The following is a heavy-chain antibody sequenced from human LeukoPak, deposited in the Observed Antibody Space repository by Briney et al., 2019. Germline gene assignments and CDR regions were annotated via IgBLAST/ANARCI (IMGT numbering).Heavy chain of an antibody. CDR3: ARDLSGYDLIGMDV. CDR2: ISAYNGNT. Sequence: GASVKVSCKASGYTFTSYGISWVRRAPGQGLEWMGWISAYNGNTNYAQKLQGRVTMTTDTSTSTAYTELRSLRSDDTAVYYCARDLSGYDLIGMDVWGKGTTVTVSS. CDR1: GYTFTSYG. J-gene: IGHJ6*04. D-gene: IGHD5-12*01. V-gene: IGHV1-18*04.